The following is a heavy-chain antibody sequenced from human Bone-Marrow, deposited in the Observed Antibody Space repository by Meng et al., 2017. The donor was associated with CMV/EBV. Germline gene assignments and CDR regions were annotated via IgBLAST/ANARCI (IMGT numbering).Heavy chain of an antibody. Sequence: KISCAASGGTFSSYAISWVRQAPGQGLEWMGGIIPIFGTANYAQKFQGRVTITTDESTSTAYMELSSLRSEDTAVYYCARGPIPYYDSSGYSIWGQGTLVTVSS. CDR1: GGTFSSYA. CDR2: IIPIFGTA. D-gene: IGHD3-22*01. CDR3: ARGPIPYYDSSGYSI. V-gene: IGHV1-69*05. J-gene: IGHJ4*02.